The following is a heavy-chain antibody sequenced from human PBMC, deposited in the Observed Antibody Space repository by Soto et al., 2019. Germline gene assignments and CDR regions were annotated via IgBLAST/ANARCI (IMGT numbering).Heavy chain of an antibody. CDR1: GYTFTGYY. D-gene: IGHD5-12*01. J-gene: IGHJ5*02. CDR2: INPNSGGT. Sequence: EASVKVSCKASGYTFTGYYMHWVRQAPGQGLEWMGWINPNSGGTNYAQKFQGWVTMTRDTSISTAYMELSRLRSDDTAVYYCAREYSGYDSNWFDPWGQGTLVTVSS. CDR3: AREYSGYDSNWFDP. V-gene: IGHV1-2*04.